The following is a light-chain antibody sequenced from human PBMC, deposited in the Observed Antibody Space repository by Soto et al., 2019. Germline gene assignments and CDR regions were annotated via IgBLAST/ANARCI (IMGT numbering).Light chain of an antibody. CDR1: SRDIGGYNY. Sequence: QSALTQPASVSGSPGQSITISCTGASRDIGGYNYVSWYQHHPGKAPKLLIYEVNNRPSGVSNRFSGSKSGNVASLTISGLQAEDEAHYSCSSYTSSNTYVFGTGTKLTVL. CDR2: EVN. V-gene: IGLV2-14*01. CDR3: SSYTSSNTYV. J-gene: IGLJ1*01.